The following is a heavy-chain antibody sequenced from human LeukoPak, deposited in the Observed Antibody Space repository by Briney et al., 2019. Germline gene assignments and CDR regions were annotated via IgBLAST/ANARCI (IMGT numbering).Heavy chain of an antibody. V-gene: IGHV1-24*01. CDR3: ATDMVVGATREFDY. J-gene: IGHJ4*02. CDR2: FDPEDGET. D-gene: IGHD1-26*01. CDR1: GYTLTELS. Sequence: ASVKVSCKVSGYTLTELSMHWVRQAPGKGLEWRGGFDPEDGETIYAQKFQGRVTMTEDTSTDTAYMELSSLRSEDTAVYYCATDMVVGATREFDYWGQGTLVTVSS.